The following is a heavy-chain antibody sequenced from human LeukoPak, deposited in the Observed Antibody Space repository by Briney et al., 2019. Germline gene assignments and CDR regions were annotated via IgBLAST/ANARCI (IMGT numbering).Heavy chain of an antibody. CDR3: ARDADYGGSPDAFDN. Sequence: GGSLRLSCAASGFTVSSNHMSWVRQAPGKGLKWVSIIYSGGTTYYADSVKGRFTISRVNSKNTLYLQMNSLRADDTAVYYCARDADYGGSPDAFDNWGRGTIVTVSS. J-gene: IGHJ3*02. CDR1: GFTVSSNH. V-gene: IGHV3-53*01. D-gene: IGHD4-23*01. CDR2: IYSGGTT.